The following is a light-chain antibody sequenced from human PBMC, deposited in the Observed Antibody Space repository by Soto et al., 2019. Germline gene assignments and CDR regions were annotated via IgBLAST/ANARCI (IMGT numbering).Light chain of an antibody. J-gene: IGKJ1*01. CDR3: QERTGWPPWT. Sequence: ENVLTQSPGTLSLSPGERATLSCRASQTVRNNYLAWYQQKPGQAPRLLIYDASKRASGFPARFSGSGSGTDFTLTISSLEPEDFAVYYCQERTGWPPWTFGQGTKV. CDR1: QTVRNNY. V-gene: IGKV3-11*01. CDR2: DAS.